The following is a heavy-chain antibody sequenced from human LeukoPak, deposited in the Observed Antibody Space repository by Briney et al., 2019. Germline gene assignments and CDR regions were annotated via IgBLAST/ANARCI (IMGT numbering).Heavy chain of an antibody. CDR1: GFIFSSFA. D-gene: IGHD3-10*01. V-gene: IGHV3-30*18. J-gene: IGHJ5*01. CDR3: AKRSALLWFDY. CDR2: ISYDGSNK. Sequence: GASLRLSCAASGFIFSSFAIDCVRQAPGKGPEWVAFISYDGSNKYYADSVKGRFTISRDNSKNTLYLQMNSLRAEDTAVYYCAKRSALLWFDYWGQGTLVTVSS.